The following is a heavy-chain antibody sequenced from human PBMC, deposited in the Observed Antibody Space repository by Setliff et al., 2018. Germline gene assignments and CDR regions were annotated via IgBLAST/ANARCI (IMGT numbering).Heavy chain of an antibody. CDR1: GASIRNNYY. Sequence: PSETLSLTCAVSGASIRNNYYWGWIRQSPGTGLDWIGSIFYNGMAYYNPSLKSRVTFSVDTSKNQFSLKLTSVTAADTAVYYCARGRNIAARLFDSWGQGTLVTVSS. D-gene: IGHD6-6*01. J-gene: IGHJ4*02. CDR3: ARGRNIAARLFDS. V-gene: IGHV4-39*07. CDR2: IFYNGMA.